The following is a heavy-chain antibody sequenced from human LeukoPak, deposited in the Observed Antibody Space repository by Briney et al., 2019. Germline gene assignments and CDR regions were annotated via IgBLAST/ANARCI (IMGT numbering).Heavy chain of an antibody. J-gene: IGHJ6*03. CDR2: IYHSGST. D-gene: IGHD3-10*01. Sequence: SETLSLTCTVSGYSISSGYYWGWIRQPPGKGLEWIGSIYHSGSTYYNPSLKSRVTISVDTSKNQFSLKLSSVTAADTAVYYCARVFDSGSQAYFYYMDVWGKGTTVTISS. V-gene: IGHV4-38-2*02. CDR1: GYSISSGYY. CDR3: ARVFDSGSQAYFYYMDV.